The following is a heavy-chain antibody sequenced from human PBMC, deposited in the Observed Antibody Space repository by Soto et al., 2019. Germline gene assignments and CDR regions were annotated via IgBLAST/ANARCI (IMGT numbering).Heavy chain of an antibody. J-gene: IGHJ4*02. V-gene: IGHV1-18*01. CDR3: ARDLAMVRGVPPREG. Sequence: QVQLVQSGAEVKKPGASVKVSCKASGYTFTSYGISWVRQAPGQGLEWMGWISAYNGNTNYAQKLQGRVTMXXDXSMXTAYMELRSLRSDDTAVYYCARDLAMVRGVPPREGWGQGTLVTVSS. CDR2: ISAYNGNT. D-gene: IGHD3-10*01. CDR1: GYTFTSYG.